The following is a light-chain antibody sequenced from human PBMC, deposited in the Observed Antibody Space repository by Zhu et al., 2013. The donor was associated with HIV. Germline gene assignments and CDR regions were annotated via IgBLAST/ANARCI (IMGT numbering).Light chain of an antibody. CDR3: QQYGSSPPT. CDR2: SAS. Sequence: EIVLTQSPDTLSLSPGERATLSCRASQSITTNLLAWYQQKPGQAPKFLIYSASSRATGIPDRFSGSGSGTDFTLTISRLEPEDFAVYYCQQYGSSPPTFGQGTRLEIK. V-gene: IGKV3-20*01. J-gene: IGKJ5*01. CDR1: QSITTNL.